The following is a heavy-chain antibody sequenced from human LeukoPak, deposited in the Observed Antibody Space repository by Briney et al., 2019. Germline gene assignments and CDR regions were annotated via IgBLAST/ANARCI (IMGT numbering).Heavy chain of an antibody. CDR2: VYSDGST. Sequence: PGGSLRLSCAASGFIVRSNYMSWVRQAPGKGLEWVSDVYSDGSTYYTDSVKGRFTISRDNAKNSLYLEVNSLRDEDTALYYCALYFYDSSGYPSFDYWGQGTLVTVSS. J-gene: IGHJ4*02. CDR3: ALYFYDSSGYPSFDY. D-gene: IGHD3-22*01. V-gene: IGHV3-66*01. CDR1: GFIVRSNY.